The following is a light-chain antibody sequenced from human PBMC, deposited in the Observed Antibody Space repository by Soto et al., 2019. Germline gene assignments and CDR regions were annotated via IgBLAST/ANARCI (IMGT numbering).Light chain of an antibody. CDR2: GAS. Sequence: EIVMTQSPATLSVSPGERATLSCRASQSVNSNLAWYQQKPGQAPRLLTYGASSRATGIPARFSGSGSGTEFTLTITSLQSEDFAVYYCQQYNSWPRTFGQGTKVEIK. V-gene: IGKV3-15*01. CDR1: QSVNSN. CDR3: QQYNSWPRT. J-gene: IGKJ1*01.